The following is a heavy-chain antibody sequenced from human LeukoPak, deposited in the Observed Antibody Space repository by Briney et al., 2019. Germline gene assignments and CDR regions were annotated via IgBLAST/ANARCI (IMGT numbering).Heavy chain of an antibody. J-gene: IGHJ4*02. CDR1: GFTFSSYA. CDR3: AKAKQLAASPDY. Sequence: GGSLRLSCATSGFTFSSYAMSWVRQAPGKGLEWVSAITGSGGTTSYADSVKGRFTISRDNSKSTLYLQMNSLRAEDTAVYYCAKAKQLAASPDYWGQGTLVTVSS. CDR2: ITGSGGTT. D-gene: IGHD6-13*01. V-gene: IGHV3-23*01.